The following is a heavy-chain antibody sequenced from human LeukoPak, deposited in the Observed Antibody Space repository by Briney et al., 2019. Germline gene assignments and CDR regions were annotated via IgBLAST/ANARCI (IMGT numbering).Heavy chain of an antibody. D-gene: IGHD3-22*01. CDR1: GGSISSHY. J-gene: IGHJ6*03. Sequence: SETLSLTCTVSGGSISSHYWSWIRQPPGKGLEWIGYIYYSGSTNYNPSLKSRVTISVDTSKNQFSLKLSSVTAADTAVYYCARSNYDSSGYYFYYYYYMDVWGKGTTVTVSS. CDR2: IYYSGST. V-gene: IGHV4-59*11. CDR3: ARSNYDSSGYYFYYYYYMDV.